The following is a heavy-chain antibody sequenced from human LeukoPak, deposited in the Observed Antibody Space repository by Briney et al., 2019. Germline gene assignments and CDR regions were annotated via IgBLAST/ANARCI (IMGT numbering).Heavy chain of an antibody. CDR1: GFSFSSHG. V-gene: IGHV3-23*01. Sequence: GGSLRLSCAASGFSFSSHGMNWVRQAPGKGLEWVSGISSSGGTTYYADSVKGRFTISRDNSKNTLFLQMDSLRAEDTALYYCAKERTRVTGGWTWGQGTLVTVSS. CDR2: ISSSGGTT. D-gene: IGHD2-21*02. J-gene: IGHJ5*02. CDR3: AKERTRVTGGWT.